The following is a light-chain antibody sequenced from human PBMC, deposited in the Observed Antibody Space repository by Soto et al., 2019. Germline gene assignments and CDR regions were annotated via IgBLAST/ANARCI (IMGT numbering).Light chain of an antibody. Sequence: QSVLAQPASVSGSPGQSITISCTGTSSDVGLYDYVSWFQQQHPGKAPKLLIYDVSNWPSGVSDRFSGSKSGNTASLTISWLRAEDEADYYCSSFTSSSTFVFGTGTKVTVL. CDR1: SSDVGLYDY. CDR2: DVS. V-gene: IGLV2-14*03. J-gene: IGLJ1*01. CDR3: SSFTSSSTFV.